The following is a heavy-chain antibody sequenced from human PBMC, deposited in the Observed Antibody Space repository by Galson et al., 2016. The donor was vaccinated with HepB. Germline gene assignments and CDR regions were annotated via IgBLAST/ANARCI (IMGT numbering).Heavy chain of an antibody. CDR2: ISRSGDST. J-gene: IGHJ6*04. D-gene: IGHD1-26*01. CDR3: VQGSTAPAV. CDR1: GFTFRNYG. Sequence: SLRLSCAASGFTFRNYGMTWVRQAPGKGLEVVSSISRSGDSTDYADSVKGRFTISRDNSKNKLSLQMKSLRAEDTAVYYCVQGSTAPAVWGKGTTVTVSS. V-gene: IGHV3-23*01.